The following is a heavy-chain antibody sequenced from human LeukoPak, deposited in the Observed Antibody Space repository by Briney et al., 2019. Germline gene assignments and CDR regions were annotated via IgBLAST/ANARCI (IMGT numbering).Heavy chain of an antibody. CDR3: ARDLRLGYCSGGSCKTYDS. V-gene: IGHV3-11*04. CDR1: GFTFSDYY. J-gene: IGHJ4*02. CDR2: ISGSGSTI. D-gene: IGHD2-15*01. Sequence: GGSLRLSCAASGFTFSDYYMSWIRQAPGKGLEWVSYISGSGSTIYYADSVKGRFTISRDNAKNSLYLQMNSLRAEDTAVYYCARDLRLGYCSGGSCKTYDSWGQGTLVTVSS.